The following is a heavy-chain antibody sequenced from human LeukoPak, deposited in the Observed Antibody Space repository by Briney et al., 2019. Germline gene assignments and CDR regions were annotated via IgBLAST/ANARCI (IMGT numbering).Heavy chain of an antibody. J-gene: IGHJ3*02. CDR2: IYYSGST. CDR3: ARTYYYDSSITFDI. CDR1: GGSISSYY. D-gene: IGHD3-22*01. Sequence: SETLSLTCTVSGGSISSYYWSWIRQPPGKGLEWIGYIYYSGSTNYNPSLKSRVTISVDTSKNQFSLKLNSVTAADTAVYYCARTYYYDSSITFDIWGQGTMVTVSS. V-gene: IGHV4-59*01.